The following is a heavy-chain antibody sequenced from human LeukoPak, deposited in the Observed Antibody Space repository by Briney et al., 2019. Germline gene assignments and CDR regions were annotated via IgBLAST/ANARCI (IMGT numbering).Heavy chain of an antibody. CDR3: ARHEYSGSYCGLSWFDP. Sequence: SETLSLTCTVSGGSISSSSYYWGWIRQPPGKGLEWIGSIYHSGSTYHNPSLKSRVTISVDTSKNQFSLKLSSVTAADTAVYYCARHEYSGSYCGLSWFDPWGQGTLVTVSS. CDR2: IYHSGST. J-gene: IGHJ5*02. CDR1: GGSISSSSYY. V-gene: IGHV4-39*01. D-gene: IGHD1-26*01.